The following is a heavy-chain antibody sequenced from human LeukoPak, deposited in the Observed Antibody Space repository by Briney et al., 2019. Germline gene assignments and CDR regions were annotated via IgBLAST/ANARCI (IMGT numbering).Heavy chain of an antibody. Sequence: GGSLRLSCAASGFTFSSYSMNWVRQAPGKGLEWVAVIWYDGSNKYYADSVKGRFTISRDNSKNTLYLQMNSLRAEDTAVYYCAREYNTRGGDYYYYGMDVWGQGTTVTVSS. CDR2: IWYDGSNK. CDR3: AREYNTRGGDYYYYGMDV. V-gene: IGHV3-33*08. J-gene: IGHJ6*02. D-gene: IGHD1-20*01. CDR1: GFTFSSYS.